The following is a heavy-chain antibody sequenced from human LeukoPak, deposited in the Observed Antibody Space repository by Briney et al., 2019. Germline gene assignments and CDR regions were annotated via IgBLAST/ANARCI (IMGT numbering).Heavy chain of an antibody. CDR3: AREKLGIGDGDYYYGMDV. Sequence: ASVKVSCKASGYIFTSYYMHWVRQAPGQGLEWMGIINPSGGSTSYAQKFQGRVTMTRDTSTSTVYMELSSLRSEDTAVYYCAREKLGIGDGDYYYGMDVWGQGTTVTVSS. V-gene: IGHV1-46*01. CDR1: GYIFTSYY. CDR2: INPSGGST. J-gene: IGHJ6*02. D-gene: IGHD7-27*01.